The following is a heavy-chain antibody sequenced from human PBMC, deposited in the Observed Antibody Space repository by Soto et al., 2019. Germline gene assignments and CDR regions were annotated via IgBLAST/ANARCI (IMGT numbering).Heavy chain of an antibody. CDR1: GFTFTDSY. J-gene: IGHJ5*02. CDR2: ISPKGTYK. CDR3: SRGGGGGLFDL. Sequence: QVQLVESGGGLVKPGGSLRLSCATSGFTFTDSYMTWIRQAPGKGLEFVSYISPKGTYKAYADSVKGRFTISRDNTKNSLYRQLNSLRDEDTALYSCSRGGGGGLFDLWGQGAFVPVSS. V-gene: IGHV3-11*06. D-gene: IGHD2-21*01.